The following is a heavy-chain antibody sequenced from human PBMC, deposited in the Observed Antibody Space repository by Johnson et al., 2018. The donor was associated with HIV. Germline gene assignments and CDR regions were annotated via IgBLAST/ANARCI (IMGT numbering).Heavy chain of an antibody. J-gene: IGHJ3*02. D-gene: IGHD4-17*01. CDR2: ISYSGSDT. CDR3: AKLVGDYVSNAFDI. CDR1: GFSFSTYN. V-gene: IGHV3-30*18. Sequence: QVQLVESGGGVVQPGRSLRLSCAASGFSFSTYNMHWVRHAPGKGLEWVAFISYSGSDTYYVDSVKGRFTVSRDNSENTLFLQMNSLRDEDTAVYYCAKLVGDYVSNAFDIWGQGTMVTVSS.